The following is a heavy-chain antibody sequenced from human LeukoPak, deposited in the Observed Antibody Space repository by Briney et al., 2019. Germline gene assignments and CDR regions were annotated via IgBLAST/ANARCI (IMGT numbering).Heavy chain of an antibody. Sequence: PSETLSLTCSVSGHSIRTGYYWDWIRQSPGQGLEWIGSLYYSGSTFYSPSLKSRVTISVDTSKNQFSLKLSSVTAADTAVYYCARQRVRGVVDYWGQGTLVTVSS. J-gene: IGHJ4*02. CDR1: GHSIRTGYY. D-gene: IGHD3-10*01. V-gene: IGHV4-38-2*02. CDR2: LYYSGST. CDR3: ARQRVRGVVDY.